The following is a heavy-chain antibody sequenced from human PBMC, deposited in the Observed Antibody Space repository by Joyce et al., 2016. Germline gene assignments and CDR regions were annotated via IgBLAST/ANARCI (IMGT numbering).Heavy chain of an antibody. Sequence: EVQLVESGGGLVKPGGSLRLSCAASGFTFSSYSMGWVRQAPGKGLELVSSLSSSSSYIKYTDSVKGRFTISRDNAKNSLYLQMNSLRVEDTAVYYCARSSYTNGIFDYWGQGTLVTVSS. CDR2: LSSSSSYI. CDR3: ARSSYTNGIFDY. D-gene: IGHD2-8*01. V-gene: IGHV3-21*01. J-gene: IGHJ4*02. CDR1: GFTFSSYS.